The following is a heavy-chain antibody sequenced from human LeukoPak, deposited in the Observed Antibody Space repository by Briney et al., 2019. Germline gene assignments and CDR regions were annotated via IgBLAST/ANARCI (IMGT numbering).Heavy chain of an antibody. D-gene: IGHD5-18*01. CDR3: ARGLWLSLNYFDY. CDR1: GFTFNDYA. Sequence: GGSLRLSCAASGFTFNDYAMSWVRQAPGKGLEWVAPISGSDGNTYYADSVKGRFTISRDNSKNTVFLQMNSLRGEDTAVYYCARGLWLSLNYFDYWGQGTLVTVSS. J-gene: IGHJ4*02. V-gene: IGHV3-23*01. CDR2: ISGSDGNT.